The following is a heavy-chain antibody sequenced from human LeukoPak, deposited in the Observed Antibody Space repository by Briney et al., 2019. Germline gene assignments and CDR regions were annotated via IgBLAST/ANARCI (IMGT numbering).Heavy chain of an antibody. Sequence: ASVKVSCKASGYTFTSYGISWVRQAPGQGLEWMGWISAYNGNTNYAQKLQGRVTMTTDTSTSTAYMELRSLRSDDTAVYYCARDLKDYYDSSGYPFFDYWGQGTLVTVSS. CDR1: GYTFTSYG. V-gene: IGHV1-18*01. CDR3: ARDLKDYYDSSGYPFFDY. CDR2: ISAYNGNT. J-gene: IGHJ4*02. D-gene: IGHD3-22*01.